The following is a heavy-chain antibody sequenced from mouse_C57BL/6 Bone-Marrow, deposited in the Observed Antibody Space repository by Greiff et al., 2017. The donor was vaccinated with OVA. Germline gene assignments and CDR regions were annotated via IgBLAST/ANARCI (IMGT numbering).Heavy chain of an antibody. J-gene: IGHJ3*01. CDR3: ASPGGYYGVFAY. CDR1: GYTFTDYE. CDR2: IDPETGGT. D-gene: IGHD1-1*01. V-gene: IGHV1-15*01. Sequence: VQLQQSGAELVRPGASVTLSCKASGYTFTDYEMHWVKQTPVHGLEWIGAIDPETGGTAYNQKFKGKAILTADKSSSTAYMELRSLTSEDSAVYFCASPGGYYGVFAYWGQGTLVTVSA.